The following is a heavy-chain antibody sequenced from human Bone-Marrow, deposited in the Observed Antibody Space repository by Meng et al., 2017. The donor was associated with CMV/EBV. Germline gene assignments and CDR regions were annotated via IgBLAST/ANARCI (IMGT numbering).Heavy chain of an antibody. CDR1: RFTFSSYS. Sequence: GGSLRLSCAASRFTFSSYSMNWVRQAPGKGLEWVSSISSSSSYIYYADSVKGRFTISRDNAKNSLYLQMNSLRAEDTAVYYCARDRESYWAYWGQGTLVTVSS. CDR3: ARDRESYWAY. CDR2: ISSSSSYI. D-gene: IGHD1-26*01. J-gene: IGHJ4*02. V-gene: IGHV3-21*01.